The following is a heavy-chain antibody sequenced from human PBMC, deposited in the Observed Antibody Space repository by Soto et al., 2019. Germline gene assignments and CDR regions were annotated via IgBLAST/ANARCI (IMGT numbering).Heavy chain of an antibody. CDR3: ARVPMTRVTRWTWFHP. CDR2: IWHDGSDE. J-gene: IGHJ5*02. V-gene: IGHV3-33*01. CDR1: GFIYNDYG. Sequence: QVQLMESGGGVVQPGGSLRLSCTAYGFIYNDYGMNWVRQSPGKGLEWVAVIWHDGSDEHYADSVKGRFTISRDNSKNMLYLQMNSLRAEDTAVYYCARVPMTRVTRWTWFHPWGQGTLVTVSS. D-gene: IGHD4-17*01.